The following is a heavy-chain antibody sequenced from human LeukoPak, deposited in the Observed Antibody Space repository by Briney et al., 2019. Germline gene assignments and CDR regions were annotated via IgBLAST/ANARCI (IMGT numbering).Heavy chain of an antibody. J-gene: IGHJ6*03. Sequence: SETLSLTCTVSGASISSSSWTWIRQSPGKGLESLGFISNNGKTKYKSSFEGRVSMSLNTSKSQFSLTLSSVTAAETAVYFCARRIYSGTVRHLLYSFMDVWGKGTTVIVS. V-gene: IGHV4-59*08. CDR1: GASISSSS. CDR3: ARRIYSGTVRHLLYSFMDV. CDR2: ISNNGKT. D-gene: IGHD2-21*01.